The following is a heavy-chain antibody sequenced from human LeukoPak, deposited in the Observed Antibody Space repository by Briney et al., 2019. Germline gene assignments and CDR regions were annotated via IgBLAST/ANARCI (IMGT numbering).Heavy chain of an antibody. D-gene: IGHD3-16*02. CDR3: ARILITFGGVIDY. J-gene: IGHJ4*02. CDR2: IYYSGST. Sequence: SETLSLTCTVSGGSISSYYWSWIRQPPGKGLEWIGYIYYSGSTNYNPSLKSRVTISVDTSKNQFSLKLSSVTAADTAVYYCARILITFGGVIDYWGQGTLVTDSS. V-gene: IGHV4-59*01. CDR1: GGSISSYY.